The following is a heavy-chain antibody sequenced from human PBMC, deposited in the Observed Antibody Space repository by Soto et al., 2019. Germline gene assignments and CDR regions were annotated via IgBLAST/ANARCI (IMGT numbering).Heavy chain of an antibody. CDR3: ARSQGSSTSLEIYYYYYYGMDV. D-gene: IGHD2-2*01. CDR1: GGTFGSYA. V-gene: IGHV1-69*01. CDR2: IIPTTATA. Sequence: QVQLVQSGAEVKKPGSSVKVSCKASGGTFGSYAISWVRQAPGQGLEWRGGIIPTTATANYAQKFQGRVTITADESTSTASMQLSSLRSEDTAVYYCARSQGSSTSLEIYYYYYYGMDVWGQGTTVTVSS. J-gene: IGHJ6*02.